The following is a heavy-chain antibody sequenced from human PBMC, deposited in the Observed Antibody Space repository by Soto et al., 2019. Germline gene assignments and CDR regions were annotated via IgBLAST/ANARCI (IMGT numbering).Heavy chain of an antibody. D-gene: IGHD5-18*01. CDR2: ISSSGSTI. J-gene: IGHJ4*02. V-gene: IGHV3-11*01. CDR3: ARDSYGYFMFPDF. Sequence: LRLSCAASGFTFSDYYMSWIRQAPGKGLEWVSYISSSGSTIYYADSVKGRFIISRDNAKNSLYLQMNSLRAEDTALYYCARDSYGYFMFPDFWGQGTRVTVSS. CDR1: GFTFSDYY.